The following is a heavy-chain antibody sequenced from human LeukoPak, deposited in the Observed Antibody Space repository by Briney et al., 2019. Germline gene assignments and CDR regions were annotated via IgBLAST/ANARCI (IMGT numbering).Heavy chain of an antibody. CDR1: GFTVSSTY. CDR3: ARGDGSYYFDY. V-gene: IGHV3-53*01. D-gene: IGHD3-10*01. CDR2: IYSGGST. Sequence: GGSLRLSCAACGFTVSSTYMSWVRQAPGKGLEWVSVIYSGGSTFYADSLKGRFTISRDNSKNTLYLQMNSLRVEDTALYYCARGDGSYYFDYWGQGTLVTVSS. J-gene: IGHJ4*02.